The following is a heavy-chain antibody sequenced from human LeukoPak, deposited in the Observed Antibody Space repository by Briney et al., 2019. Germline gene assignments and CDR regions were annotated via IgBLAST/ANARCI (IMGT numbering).Heavy chain of an antibody. CDR3: ASSVKTSGSYVN. Sequence: SQTLSLTCTVSGGSISSGDYYWSWIRQPPGKGLEWIGRIYTSGSTNYNPSLKSRVTMSVDTSKNQFSLKLSSVTAADTAVYYCASSVKTSGSYVNWGQGTLVTVSS. V-gene: IGHV4-61*02. J-gene: IGHJ4*02. CDR1: GGSISSGDYY. CDR2: IYTSGST. D-gene: IGHD1-26*01.